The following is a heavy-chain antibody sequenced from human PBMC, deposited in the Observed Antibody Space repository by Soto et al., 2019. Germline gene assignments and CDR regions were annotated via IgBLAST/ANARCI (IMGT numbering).Heavy chain of an antibody. CDR2: IYYSGST. CDR3: ARGGIAAAAPPDY. J-gene: IGHJ4*02. Sequence: SETLSLTCTVSGGSISSGGYYWSWIRQHPGKCLEWIGYIYYSGSTYYNPSLKSRVTISVDTSKNQFSLKLSSVTAADTAVYYCARGGIAAAAPPDYWGQGTLVTVSS. CDR1: GGSISSGGYY. D-gene: IGHD6-13*01. V-gene: IGHV4-31*03.